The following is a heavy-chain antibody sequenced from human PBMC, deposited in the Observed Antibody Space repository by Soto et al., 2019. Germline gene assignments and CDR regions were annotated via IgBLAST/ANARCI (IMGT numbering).Heavy chain of an antibody. CDR1: GGSFSGYY. CDR2: INHSGST. V-gene: IGHV4-34*01. CDR3: AGSNEYSSSSGLYYFDY. D-gene: IGHD6-6*01. J-gene: IGHJ4*02. Sequence: SETLSLTCAVYGGSFSGYYWSWIRQPPGKGLEWIGEINHSGSTNYNPSLKSRVTISVDTSKNQFSLKLSSVTAADTAVYYCAGSNEYSSSSGLYYFDYWGQGTLVTVSS.